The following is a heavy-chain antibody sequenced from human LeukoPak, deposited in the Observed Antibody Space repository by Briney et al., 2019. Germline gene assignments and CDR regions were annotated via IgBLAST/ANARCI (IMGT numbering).Heavy chain of an antibody. CDR2: IYYSGST. J-gene: IGHJ5*02. V-gene: IGHV4-39*01. Sequence: SSETLSLTCTVPGGSISSSSYYWGWIRQPPGKGLEWIGSIYYSGSTYYNPSLKSRVTISVDTSKNQFSLKLSSVTAADTAVYYCARHECYYDSSGCNWFDPWGQGTLVTVSS. D-gene: IGHD3-22*01. CDR1: GGSISSSSYY. CDR3: ARHECYYDSSGCNWFDP.